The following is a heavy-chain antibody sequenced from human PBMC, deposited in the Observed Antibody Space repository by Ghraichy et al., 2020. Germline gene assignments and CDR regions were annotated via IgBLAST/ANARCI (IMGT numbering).Heavy chain of an antibody. Sequence: GGSLRLSCAASGFSFGSYWMHWVRQAPGKELVWVSRINSDGSITSYADSVKGRFTISRDNAKNTVYLQMNSLRAEDTALYCCARDLFYGMDVWGQGTTVTVSS. V-gene: IGHV3-74*01. CDR2: INSDGSIT. CDR3: ARDLFYGMDV. CDR1: GFSFGSYW. J-gene: IGHJ6*02.